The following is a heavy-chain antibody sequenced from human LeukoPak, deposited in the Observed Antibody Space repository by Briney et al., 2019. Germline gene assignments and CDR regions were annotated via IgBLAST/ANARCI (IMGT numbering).Heavy chain of an antibody. J-gene: IGHJ4*02. CDR3: TTVGIAAALFGAGGY. CDR1: GFTFSNAW. D-gene: IGHD6-13*01. CDR2: IKSKTDGGTT. V-gene: IGHV3-15*01. Sequence: PGGSLRLSCAASGFTFSNAWMSWVRQAPGKGLAWVGRIKSKTDGGTTDYAAPVKGRFTISRDDSKNTLYLQMNRLKTEDTAVYYWTTVGIAAALFGAGGYWGQGTLVTVSS.